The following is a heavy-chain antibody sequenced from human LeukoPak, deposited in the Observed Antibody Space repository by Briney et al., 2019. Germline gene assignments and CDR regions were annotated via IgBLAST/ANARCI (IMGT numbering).Heavy chain of an antibody. CDR2: ISGSGGST. Sequence: GGSLRLSCAASGFTFSSYSMNWVRQAPGKGLEWVSAISGSGGSTYYADSVKGRFTISRDNSKNTLYLQMNSLRAEDTAVYYCAKGTMVRGVNYYYYMDVWGKGTTVTISS. D-gene: IGHD3-10*01. J-gene: IGHJ6*03. CDR3: AKGTMVRGVNYYYYMDV. V-gene: IGHV3-23*01. CDR1: GFTFSSYS.